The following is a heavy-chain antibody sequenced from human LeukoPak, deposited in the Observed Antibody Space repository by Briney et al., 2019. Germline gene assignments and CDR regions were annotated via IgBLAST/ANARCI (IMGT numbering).Heavy chain of an antibody. Sequence: SETLSLTCTVSGDPIRGYHWSWTRQPPGKGLEWIGYIYYSGSTNYNPSLKSRVAITIDKSKNQFSLQLRSVTPADTAVCYCSSYSSSLKYFHPWGQGTLVTVSS. D-gene: IGHD6-13*01. CDR3: SSYSSSLKYFHP. J-gene: IGHJ1*01. CDR2: IYYSGST. CDR1: GDPIRGYH. V-gene: IGHV4-59*01.